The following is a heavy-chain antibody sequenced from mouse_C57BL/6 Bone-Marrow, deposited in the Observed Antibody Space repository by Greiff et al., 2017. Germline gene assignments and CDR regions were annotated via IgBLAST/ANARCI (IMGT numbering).Heavy chain of an antibody. CDR1: GFTFSSYA. Sequence: EVKLVESGGGLVKPGGSLKLSCAASGFTFSSYAMSWVRQTPEKRLAWVATISDGGSYTYYPDNVKGRFTISRDNAKNNLYLQMSHLKSEDTAMYYCARDDVSFDYWGQGTTLTVSS. CDR2: ISDGGSYT. D-gene: IGHD2-3*01. V-gene: IGHV5-4*01. CDR3: ARDDVSFDY. J-gene: IGHJ2*01.